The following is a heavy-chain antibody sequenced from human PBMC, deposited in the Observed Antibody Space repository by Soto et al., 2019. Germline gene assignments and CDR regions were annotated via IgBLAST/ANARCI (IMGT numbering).Heavy chain of an antibody. CDR2: ISYDGSNK. V-gene: IGHV3-30*18. D-gene: IGHD3-3*01. J-gene: IGHJ4*02. CDR3: AKEKDGLGDFWSGLTNPDHFDY. Sequence: GGSLRLSCAASGFTFSSYGMHWVRQAPGKGLQWVAVISYDGSNKYYADSVKGRFTISRDNSKNTLYLQMNSLRAEDTAVYYCAKEKDGLGDFWSGLTNPDHFDYWGQGTLVTVSS. CDR1: GFTFSSYG.